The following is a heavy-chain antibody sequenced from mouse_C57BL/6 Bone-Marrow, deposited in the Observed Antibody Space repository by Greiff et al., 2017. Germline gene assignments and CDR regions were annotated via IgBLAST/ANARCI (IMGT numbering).Heavy chain of an antibody. J-gene: IGHJ1*03. CDR2: IHPNSGST. CDR3: ARSSSTVVATDWYFEV. CDR1: GYTFTSYW. V-gene: IGHV1-64*01. Sequence: VQLQQPGAELVKPGASVTLSCKASGYTFTSYWMHWVKQRPGPGLEWIGMIHPNSGSTNYNEKFKSKATLTVDKSSSTAYMQRSSLTSEDSAVYYCARSSSTVVATDWYFEVWGTGTTVTVSS. D-gene: IGHD1-1*01.